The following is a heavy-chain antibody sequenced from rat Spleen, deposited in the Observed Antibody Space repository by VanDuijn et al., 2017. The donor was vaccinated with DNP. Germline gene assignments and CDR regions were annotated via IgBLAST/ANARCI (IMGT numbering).Heavy chain of an antibody. D-gene: IGHD1-9*01. CDR2: ISHSGST. Sequence: EVQLQESGPGLVKPSQSLSLTCSVTGYSITSNYWGWIRKFPGNKMEWIGHISHSGSTSYNPSLKTRISITRDTSKNQFFLQLNSVTTEDTATYYCARYYGYNYDWFAYWGQGTLVTVSS. CDR3: ARYYGYNYDWFAY. V-gene: IGHV3-1*01. J-gene: IGHJ3*01. CDR1: GYSITSNY.